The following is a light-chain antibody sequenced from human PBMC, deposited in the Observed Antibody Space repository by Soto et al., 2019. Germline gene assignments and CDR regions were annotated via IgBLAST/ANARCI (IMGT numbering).Light chain of an antibody. V-gene: IGLV1-47*01. CDR3: AAWDDSLSGYV. Sequence: QSVLTQPPSASGTPGQRVTISCSGSSSNIGSNYVYWYQQLPGTAPKLLIYRNNQQPSGVPDRVSGSKSGTSASLAISGLRSEDEADYYCAAWDDSLSGYVFGTGTKVTVL. CDR1: SSNIGSNY. CDR2: RNN. J-gene: IGLJ1*01.